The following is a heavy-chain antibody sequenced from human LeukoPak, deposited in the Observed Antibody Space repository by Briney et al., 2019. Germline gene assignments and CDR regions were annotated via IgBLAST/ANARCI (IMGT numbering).Heavy chain of an antibody. D-gene: IGHD6-13*01. J-gene: IGHJ4*02. CDR1: GGSISSGSYY. V-gene: IGHV4-61*02. Sequence: PSETLSLTCTVSGGSISSGSYYWSWIRQPAGKGLEWIGRIYTSGSTNYGPSLKSRVTISVDTSKNQFSLKLSSVTAADTAVYYCARELISRYSSSWYYFDYWGQGTLVTVSS. CDR3: ARELISRYSSSWYYFDY. CDR2: IYTSGST.